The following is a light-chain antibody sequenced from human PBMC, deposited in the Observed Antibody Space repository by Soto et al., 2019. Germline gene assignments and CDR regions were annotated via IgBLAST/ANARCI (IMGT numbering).Light chain of an antibody. V-gene: IGLV1-40*01. J-gene: IGLJ1*01. CDR1: SSNFGAGYD. CDR3: QSYDNSLSGYV. CDR2: GNN. Sequence: QSVLTQPPSVSGAPGQRVTISCTGSSSNFGAGYDVHWYQQLPETAPKLLIYGNNNRPSGVPDRFSGSKSGTSASLAITGLQAEDEADYYCQSYDNSLSGYVFGTGTKLTVL.